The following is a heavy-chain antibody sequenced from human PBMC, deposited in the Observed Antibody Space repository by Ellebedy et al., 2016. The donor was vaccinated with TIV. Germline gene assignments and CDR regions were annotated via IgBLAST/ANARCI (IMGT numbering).Heavy chain of an antibody. J-gene: IGHJ4*02. V-gene: IGHV3-7*03. CDR2: IKQDGSEK. D-gene: IGHD2-15*01. CDR1: GFTFSSYW. CDR3: ARDELLPMNPYFDY. Sequence: PGGSLRLSCAASGFTFSSYWMSRVRQAPGKGLEWVANIKQDGSEKYYVDSVKGRFTISRDNAKNSLYLQMNSLRAEDTAVYYCARDELLPMNPYFDYWGQGTLVTVSS.